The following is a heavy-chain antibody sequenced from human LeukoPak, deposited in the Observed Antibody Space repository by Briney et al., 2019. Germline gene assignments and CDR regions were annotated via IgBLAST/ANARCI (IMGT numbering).Heavy chain of an antibody. CDR2: ISGSGSTT. CDR1: GFTFSSYA. J-gene: IGHJ3*02. D-gene: IGHD2-15*01. Sequence: GGSLRLSCAASGFTFSSYAMNWVRQAPGKGLEWVSAISGSGSTTYYADSVKGRFTISRDNSKNTLFLQMNSLTAEDTAIYSCARPRLEYCSGGSCFDAFDIWGQGTMVTVTS. V-gene: IGHV3-23*01. CDR3: ARPRLEYCSGGSCFDAFDI.